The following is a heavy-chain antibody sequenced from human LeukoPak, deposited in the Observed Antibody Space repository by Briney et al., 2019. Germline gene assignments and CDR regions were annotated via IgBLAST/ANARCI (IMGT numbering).Heavy chain of an antibody. J-gene: IGHJ1*01. Sequence: GGSLRLSCAASGFTFNNYNMNWVRQAPGKGLEWVSSISSSSTYIYYADSVKGRFTISRDNAKNSLYLQMNSLRAEDTAIYYCAKDPPSFHHWGQGTQVTVSS. CDR3: AKDPPSFHH. CDR1: GFTFNNYN. V-gene: IGHV3-21*01. CDR2: ISSSSTYI.